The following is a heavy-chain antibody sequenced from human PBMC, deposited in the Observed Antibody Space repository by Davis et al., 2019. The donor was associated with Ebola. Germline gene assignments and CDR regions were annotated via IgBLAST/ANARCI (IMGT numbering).Heavy chain of an antibody. V-gene: IGHV1-69*13. CDR1: GDTFTSYA. Sequence: SVKVSCKASGDTFTSYAISWVRQAPGQGLEWMGGIIPIFGTANYAQKFQGRVTITADESTSTAYMELSSLRSDDTAVYYCAIGYSSGWQDEMNWFDPWGQGTLVTVSS. CDR3: AIGYSSGWQDEMNWFDP. J-gene: IGHJ5*02. CDR2: IIPIFGTA. D-gene: IGHD6-19*01.